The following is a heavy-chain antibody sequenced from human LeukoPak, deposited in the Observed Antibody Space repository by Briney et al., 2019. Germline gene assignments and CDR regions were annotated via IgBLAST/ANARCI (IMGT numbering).Heavy chain of an antibody. Sequence: SVTVSCTASGGTFSSYAISWVRQAPGQGLEWMGGIIPIFGTANYAQKFQGRVTITADESTSTAYMELSSLRSEDTAVYYCAREGYYDSSGLCYWGQGTLVTVSS. V-gene: IGHV1-69*13. J-gene: IGHJ4*02. D-gene: IGHD3-22*01. CDR2: IIPIFGTA. CDR3: AREGYYDSSGLCY. CDR1: GGTFSSYA.